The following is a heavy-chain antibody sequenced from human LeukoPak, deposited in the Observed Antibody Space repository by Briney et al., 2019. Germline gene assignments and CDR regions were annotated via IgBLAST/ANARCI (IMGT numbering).Heavy chain of an antibody. CDR3: AKDLYRRSWYALDP. CDR1: GYTFTSYY. D-gene: IGHD6-13*01. CDR2: INPSGGST. Sequence: ASVKVSCKASGYTFTSYYMHWVRQAPGQGLEWMGIINPSGGSTSYAQKFQGRVTMARDMSTSTVYMELSSLRAEDTALYYCAKDLYRRSWYALDPWGQGTLVTVSS. J-gene: IGHJ5*02. V-gene: IGHV1-46*01.